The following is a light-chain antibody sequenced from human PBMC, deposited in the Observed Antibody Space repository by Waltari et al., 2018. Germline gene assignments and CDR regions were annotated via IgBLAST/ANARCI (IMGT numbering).Light chain of an antibody. J-gene: IGLJ2*01. Sequence: QSVLTQPPSVSGAPGQRVTISCSGSNIGPLLDVHWYQQLPGKAPKLLIFGNSNRPLGVPDRFSGSKSGTSASLAITGLQSEDEAVYYCQSSDSSLSGYVIFGGGTKVTVL. V-gene: IGLV1-40*01. CDR1: NIGPLLD. CDR3: QSSDSSLSGYVI. CDR2: GNS.